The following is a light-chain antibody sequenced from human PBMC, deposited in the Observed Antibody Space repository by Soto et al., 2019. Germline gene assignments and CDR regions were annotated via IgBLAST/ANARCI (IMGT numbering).Light chain of an antibody. J-gene: IGKJ1*01. Sequence: IVLTQSPATLSLSPGERATLSCRASQSVGSFLAWYQQKRGKAPRLLIYDASNRATGIPARFSGSGSGTDFTLTISSLEPEDFTVYYCQQRSSWPWTFGQGTKVEIK. CDR3: QQRSSWPWT. V-gene: IGKV3-11*01. CDR2: DAS. CDR1: QSVGSF.